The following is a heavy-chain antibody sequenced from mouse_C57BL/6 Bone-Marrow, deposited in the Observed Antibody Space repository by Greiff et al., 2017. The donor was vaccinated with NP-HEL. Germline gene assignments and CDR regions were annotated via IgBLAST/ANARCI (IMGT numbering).Heavy chain of an antibody. CDR3: AREDMLTTVPWAY. Sequence: DVKLQESGPVLVKPGPSVKISCKASGFTFTDYYMHWVKQSHGKSLEWIGLVYPYNGGTSYNQKFKGKATLTVDTSSSTAYMELNSLTSEDSAVYYCAREDMLTTVPWAYWGQGTLVTVSA. D-gene: IGHD1-1*01. CDR2: VYPYNGGT. CDR1: GFTFTDYY. V-gene: IGHV1-36*01. J-gene: IGHJ3*01.